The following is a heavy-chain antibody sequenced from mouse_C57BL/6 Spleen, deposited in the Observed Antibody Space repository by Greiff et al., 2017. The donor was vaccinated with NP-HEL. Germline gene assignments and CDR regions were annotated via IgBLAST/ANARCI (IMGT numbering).Heavy chain of an antibody. CDR3: VRGTPITTVVAGGLYYAMDY. CDR1: GFSFNTYA. Sequence: EVMLVESGGGLVQPKGSLKLSCAASGFSFNTYAMNWVRQAPGKGLEWVARIRSKSNNYATYYADSVKDRFTISRDDSESMLYLQMNNLKTEDTAMYYCVRGTPITTVVAGGLYYAMDYWGQGTSVTVSS. D-gene: IGHD1-1*01. J-gene: IGHJ4*01. CDR2: IRSKSNNYAT. V-gene: IGHV10-1*01.